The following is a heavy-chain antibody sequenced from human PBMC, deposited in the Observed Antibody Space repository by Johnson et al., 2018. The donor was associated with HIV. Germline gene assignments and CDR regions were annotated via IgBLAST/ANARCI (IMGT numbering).Heavy chain of an antibody. V-gene: IGHV3-30-3*01. J-gene: IGHJ3*02. Sequence: QVQLVESGGGFVQPGGSLRLSCAASGFTFSTYAMHWVRQAPGKGLEWVAVISYDGNNTYNADSVKGRFTISRDNPRNTLYLQMNSLRAEDTAVYYCAPLTAIWGQGTMVTVSS. CDR1: GFTFSTYA. D-gene: IGHD3-9*01. CDR2: ISYDGNNT. CDR3: APLTAI.